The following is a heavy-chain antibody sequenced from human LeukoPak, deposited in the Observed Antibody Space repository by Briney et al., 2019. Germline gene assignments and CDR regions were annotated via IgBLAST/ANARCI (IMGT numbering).Heavy chain of an antibody. Sequence: ASVKVSCKASGYTFTGYYMHWVRQAPGQGLEWMGWISAYNGNTNYAQKLQGRVTMTTDTSTSTAYMELRSLRSDDTAVYYCARVLITHFDYWGQGTLVTVSS. CDR1: GYTFTGYY. D-gene: IGHD5-24*01. CDR3: ARVLITHFDY. J-gene: IGHJ4*02. V-gene: IGHV1-18*04. CDR2: ISAYNGNT.